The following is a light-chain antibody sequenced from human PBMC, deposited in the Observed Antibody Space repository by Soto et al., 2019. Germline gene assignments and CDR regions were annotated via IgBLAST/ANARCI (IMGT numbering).Light chain of an antibody. CDR1: SSDVGGYDY. CDR2: EVT. Sequence: QSVLTQPASVSGSPGQSITISCTGTSSDVGGYDYVSWYQQHPGKAPKLMVYEVTKRPSGVSTRFSGSKSGNTASLTVSGLQAEDEADYYCSSYGGSNSYVFGSGTKLTVL. J-gene: IGLJ1*01. CDR3: SSYGGSNSYV. V-gene: IGLV2-14*01.